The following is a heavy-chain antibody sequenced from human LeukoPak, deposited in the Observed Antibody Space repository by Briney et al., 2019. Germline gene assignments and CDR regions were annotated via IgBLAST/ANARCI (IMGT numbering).Heavy chain of an antibody. CDR1: GFTFSRYS. Sequence: GGSLRLSCAASGFTFSRYSMNWVRQAPGKGLEWVSSISTGSSYIYYADSVKGRFTISRDNSKNTLYLQMNSLRAEDTAVYYCAKVLRYFDWLFDYWGQGTLVTVSS. CDR2: ISTGSSYI. V-gene: IGHV3-21*04. J-gene: IGHJ4*02. CDR3: AKVLRYFDWLFDY. D-gene: IGHD3-9*01.